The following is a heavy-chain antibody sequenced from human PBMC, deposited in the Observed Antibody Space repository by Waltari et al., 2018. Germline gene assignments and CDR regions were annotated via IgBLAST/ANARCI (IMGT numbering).Heavy chain of an antibody. D-gene: IGHD3-22*01. CDR2: IYYRWRT. V-gene: IGHV4-59*08. CDR3: ARGGSYYYDSSGYYSGGWFDP. Sequence: QVQLQESGPGLVKPSETLSLTCTVSGGSISSYYWSWIRQPPGKGLEWIGYIYYRWRTNHNPPPKSRCTISVDTSKNQFSLKLGSVTAADTAVYYCARGGSYYYDSSGYYSGGWFDPWGQGTLVTVSS. CDR1: GGSISSYY. J-gene: IGHJ5*02.